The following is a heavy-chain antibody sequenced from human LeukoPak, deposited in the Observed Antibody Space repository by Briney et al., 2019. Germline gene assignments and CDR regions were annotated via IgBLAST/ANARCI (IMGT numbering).Heavy chain of an antibody. CDR1: GFTFSSYG. D-gene: IGHD3-9*01. V-gene: IGHV3-30*18. CDR3: AKEETPIRYFDWLPNPYYFDY. J-gene: IGHJ4*02. Sequence: GRSLRLSCAASGFTFSSYGMHWVRQAPGKGLEWVAVISYDGRNKYYADSVNGRFTISRDNSKNTLYLQMNSLRAEDTAVYYCAKEETPIRYFDWLPNPYYFDYWGQGTLVTVSS. CDR2: ISYDGRNK.